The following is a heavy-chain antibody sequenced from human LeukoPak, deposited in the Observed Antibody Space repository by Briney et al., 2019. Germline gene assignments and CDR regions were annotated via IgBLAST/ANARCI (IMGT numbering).Heavy chain of an antibody. D-gene: IGHD3-10*01. V-gene: IGHV1-8*01. CDR1: GYIFTSYD. CDR3: ARGGTYLPFGY. J-gene: IGHJ4*02. Sequence: GGSVKVSCKASGYIFTSYDINWVRQATGQGLEWMGWMNANSGDTGYAQKFQGRVTMTRNTSISTAYMELSSLRSEDTAIYYCARGGTYLPFGYWGQGTLVIVSS. CDR2: MNANSGDT.